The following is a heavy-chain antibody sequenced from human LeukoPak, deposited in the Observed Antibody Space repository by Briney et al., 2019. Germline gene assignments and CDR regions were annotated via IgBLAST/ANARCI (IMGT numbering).Heavy chain of an antibody. D-gene: IGHD6-19*01. J-gene: IGHJ4*02. Sequence: SETLSLTCTVSGGTISSYYWNWIRQPPGKGLEWIAYVHYSGSTKYNPSLKSRVTISVDTSKNRFSLKLSSVTAADTAVYYCARWYSSGWAFDYWGQGTLVTVSS. CDR2: VHYSGST. CDR1: GGTISSYY. CDR3: ARWYSSGWAFDY. V-gene: IGHV4-59*08.